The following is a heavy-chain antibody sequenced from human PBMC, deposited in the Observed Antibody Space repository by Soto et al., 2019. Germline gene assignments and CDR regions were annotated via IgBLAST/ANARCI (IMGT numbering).Heavy chain of an antibody. CDR1: GFTFGSYW. Sequence: EAQLVESGGGLVQPGGSLRLSCAASGFTFGSYWMSWVRQAPGKGLEWVANINPGGREKNYVNSVKGRFSISRDDAERSHHLQMISLRAEDTAVYYCAKYGAGNYGAYALDIWGQGTMVTVSS. J-gene: IGHJ3*02. V-gene: IGHV3-7*01. CDR3: AKYGAGNYGAYALDI. CDR2: INPGGREK. D-gene: IGHD3-10*01.